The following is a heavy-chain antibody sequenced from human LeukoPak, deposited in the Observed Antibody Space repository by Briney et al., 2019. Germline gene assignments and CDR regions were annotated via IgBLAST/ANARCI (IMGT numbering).Heavy chain of an antibody. V-gene: IGHV4-39*07. CDR3: ARPGVRGVISYFDY. Sequence: SETLSLTCSVSGGSISTSSYYWGWIRQPPGKGLEWIGSLYDSGSTYYNPSLKSRVIISVDTSKNQFSLKLSSVTAADTAVYYCARPGVRGVISYFDYWGQGTLVTVSS. D-gene: IGHD3-10*01. CDR1: GGSISTSSYY. CDR2: LYDSGST. J-gene: IGHJ4*02.